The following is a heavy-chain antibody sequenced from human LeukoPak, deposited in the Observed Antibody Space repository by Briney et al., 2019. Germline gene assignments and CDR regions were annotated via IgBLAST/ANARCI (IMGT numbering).Heavy chain of an antibody. CDR2: VYYSGNT. CDR1: GGSISSRSSY. D-gene: IGHD3-22*01. Sequence: PSETLSLTCTVSGGSISSRSSYWGWIRQPPGKGLEWIGSVYYSGNTYYNSSLKSRVTISVDTSKNQLSLKLSSVTAADTAVYYCARAPEIDSSGRSHSDGFDIWGQGTMVTVSS. J-gene: IGHJ3*02. V-gene: IGHV4-39*07. CDR3: ARAPEIDSSGRSHSDGFDI.